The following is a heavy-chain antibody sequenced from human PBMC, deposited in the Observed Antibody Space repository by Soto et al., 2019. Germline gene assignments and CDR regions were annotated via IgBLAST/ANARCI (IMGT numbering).Heavy chain of an antibody. CDR2: IIPIFGTA. V-gene: IGHV1-69*06. CDR1: GGTFSSYA. J-gene: IGHJ6*02. CDR3: AXGGSVVSPKVYYYYGMDV. Sequence: ASVKVSCKASGGTFSSYAISWVRQAPGQGLEWMGGIIPIFGTANYAQKFQGRVTITADKSTSTAYMELSSLRSEDTAVYYCAXGGSVVSPKVYYYYGMDVWGQGTTVTVSS. D-gene: IGHD2-15*01.